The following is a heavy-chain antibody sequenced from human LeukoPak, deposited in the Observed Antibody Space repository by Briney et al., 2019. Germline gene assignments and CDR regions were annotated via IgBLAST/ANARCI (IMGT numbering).Heavy chain of an antibody. Sequence: SQTLPLTCAISGDSVSSNSAAWNWIRQSPSRGLEWLGRTYYRSKWYNDYAVSVKSRITINPDTSKNQFSLQLNSVTPEDTAVYYCARGEWELLLQPPPFDYWGQGTLVTVSS. D-gene: IGHD1-26*01. CDR1: GDSVSSNSAA. CDR2: TYYRSKWYN. CDR3: ARGEWELLLQPPPFDY. V-gene: IGHV6-1*01. J-gene: IGHJ4*02.